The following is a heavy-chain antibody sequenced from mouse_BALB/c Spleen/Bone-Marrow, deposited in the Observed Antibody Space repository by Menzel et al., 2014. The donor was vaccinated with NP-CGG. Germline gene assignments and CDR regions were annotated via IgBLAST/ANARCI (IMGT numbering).Heavy chain of an antibody. CDR1: GFTFNDFF. CDR3: GRDEGYYAMDY. V-gene: IGHV7-1*02. Sequence: EVQLQEPGGGLVQPGGSLRLSCATSGFTFNDFFINWVRQPPGKRLEWIAASRNKANDYSTEYSASVKGHFIVSRDTSQSILFLQMNALRAEDAAVYYRGRDEGYYAMDYWGQGTSVPVTS. J-gene: IGHJ4*01. CDR2: SRNKANDYST.